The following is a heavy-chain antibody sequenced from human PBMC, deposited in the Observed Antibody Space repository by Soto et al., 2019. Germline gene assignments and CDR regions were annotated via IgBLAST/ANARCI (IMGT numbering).Heavy chain of an antibody. CDR2: INPASGKT. V-gene: IGHV1-3*01. D-gene: IGHD3-10*01. Sequence: GASVKVSCKASGYTFTDYSLQWVRQAPGQGLEWMGWINPASGKTKYSQKFQGRVTITRDTSASTAYMELSGLTSEDTALYYCARDLWLGESFRYYFDYWAQGTLVTVSS. J-gene: IGHJ4*02. CDR3: ARDLWLGESFRYYFDY. CDR1: GYTFTDYS.